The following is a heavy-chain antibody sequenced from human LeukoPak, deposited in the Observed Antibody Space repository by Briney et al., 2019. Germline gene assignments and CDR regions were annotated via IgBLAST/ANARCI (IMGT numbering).Heavy chain of an antibody. CDR2: ISGSGGST. CDR1: GFTFSSYW. J-gene: IGHJ4*02. Sequence: PGGSLRLSCAASGFTFSSYWMHWVRQAPGKGLEWVSAISGSGGSTYYADSVKGRFTISRDNSKNTLYLQMNSLRAEDTAVYYCAKDNTAAAGSPYYFDYWGQGTLVTVSS. CDR3: AKDNTAAAGSPYYFDY. V-gene: IGHV3-23*01. D-gene: IGHD6-13*01.